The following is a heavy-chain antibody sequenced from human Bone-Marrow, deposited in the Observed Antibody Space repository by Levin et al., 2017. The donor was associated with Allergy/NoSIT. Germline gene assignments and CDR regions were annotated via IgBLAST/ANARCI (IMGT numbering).Heavy chain of an antibody. J-gene: IGHJ4*02. CDR2: MNDSGST. D-gene: IGHD6-13*01. CDR1: GGSFSGYY. CDR3: GRSAGPVDY. Sequence: SETLSLTCAVYGGSFSGYYWSWIRQSPGKGLEWIGEMNDSGSTNNNPSLKSRVTMSVDTSKNQFSLKLRSVTAADTAVYYCGRSAGPVDYWGQGTLVTVSS. V-gene: IGHV4-34*01.